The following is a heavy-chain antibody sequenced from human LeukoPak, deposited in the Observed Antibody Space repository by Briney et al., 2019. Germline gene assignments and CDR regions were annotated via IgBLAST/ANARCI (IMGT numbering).Heavy chain of an antibody. V-gene: IGHV4-59*01. CDR2: IYYSGST. CDR3: ARSRLGGVATIWDNPGEGLRFDP. D-gene: IGHD5-12*01. J-gene: IGHJ5*02. Sequence: SETLSLTCTVSGGSISNYYWSWIRQPPGKGLEWIGYIYYSGSTNYNPSLKSRVTISVDTSKNQFSLKLSSVTAADTAVYYCARSRLGGVATIWDNPGEGLRFDPWGQGTLVTVSS. CDR1: GGSISNYY.